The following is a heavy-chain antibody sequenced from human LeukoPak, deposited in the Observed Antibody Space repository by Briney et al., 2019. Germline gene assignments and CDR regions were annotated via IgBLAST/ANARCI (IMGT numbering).Heavy chain of an antibody. CDR2: ISAYNGNT. J-gene: IGHJ6*02. D-gene: IGHD2-2*01. V-gene: IGHV1-18*01. Sequence: ASVKVSCKASGYTFTSYGISWVRQAPGQGLEWMGWISAYNGNTNYAQKLQGRVTMTTDTSTSTAYMELRSLRSDDTAVYYCARDWGAYCSSTSCYELNDPTGMDVWGQGTTVTVSS. CDR1: GYTFTSYG. CDR3: ARDWGAYCSSTSCYELNDPTGMDV.